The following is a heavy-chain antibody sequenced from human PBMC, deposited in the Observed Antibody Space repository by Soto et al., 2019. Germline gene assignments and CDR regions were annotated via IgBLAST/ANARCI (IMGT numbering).Heavy chain of an antibody. CDR1: GYTFTYYG. CDR3: TDDSSGFFYY. CDR2: ISPYNGNT. Sequence: QVQLLQSGAEVKKPGASVKVSCKASGYTFTYYGINWVRQAPGQGLEWMGYISPYNGNTHSAEKFQARLTLTTDTSTSTSYMELTSLILDDTAVYYCTDDSSGFFYYWGQGNLVTVSS. D-gene: IGHD3-22*01. V-gene: IGHV1-18*01. J-gene: IGHJ4*02.